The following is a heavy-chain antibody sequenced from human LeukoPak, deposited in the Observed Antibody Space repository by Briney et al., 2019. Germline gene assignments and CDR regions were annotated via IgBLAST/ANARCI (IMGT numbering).Heavy chain of an antibody. CDR2: ISAYNGST. J-gene: IGHJ4*02. Sequence: ASVKVSCKASGYTFTSYYMHWVRQAPGQGLEWMGWISAYNGSTNYAQKLQGRVTMTTDTSTSTAYMELRSLRSDDTAVYYCARGARYDSSGDNFDYWGQGTLVTVSS. V-gene: IGHV1-18*04. D-gene: IGHD3-22*01. CDR3: ARGARYDSSGDNFDY. CDR1: GYTFTSYY.